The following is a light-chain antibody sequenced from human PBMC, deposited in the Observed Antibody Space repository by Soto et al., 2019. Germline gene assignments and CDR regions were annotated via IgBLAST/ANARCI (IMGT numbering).Light chain of an antibody. V-gene: IGKV3-15*01. Sequence: EIVMTQSAATLAVSPGERATLSCRASQSVRINVAWYQQKNGQAPRLLVYGASTRASGIPDRFSGSGSGTEFTLTISSLQSEDFAVYYCQEYSKWPSRTFGPGTKVDIK. CDR1: QSVRIN. CDR3: QEYSKWPSRT. CDR2: GAS. J-gene: IGKJ1*01.